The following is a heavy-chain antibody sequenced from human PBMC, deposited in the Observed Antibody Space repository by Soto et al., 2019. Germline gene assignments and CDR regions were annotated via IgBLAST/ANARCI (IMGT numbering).Heavy chain of an antibody. D-gene: IGHD6-19*01. Sequence: GGSLRLSCAASGFMFSNYDMHWVRQGTGKGKGLERVAAIGTAGDTYYLGSVKGRFTISRENDKKSLNLEINDLRTEDTAVYYCVRGGPESSGISADDAFDIWGQGTVVTASS. CDR1: GFMFSNYD. J-gene: IGHJ3*02. CDR3: VRGGPESSGISADDAFDI. CDR2: IGTAGDT. V-gene: IGHV3-13*01.